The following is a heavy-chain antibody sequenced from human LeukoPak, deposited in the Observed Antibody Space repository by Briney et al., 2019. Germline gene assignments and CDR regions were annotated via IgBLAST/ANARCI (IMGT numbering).Heavy chain of an antibody. CDR1: GYTFTSYY. Sequence: VASVKVSCKASGYTFTSYYMHWVRQASGQGLEWMGIINPSGGSTSYAQKFQGRVTMTRDTSTSTVYMELSSLRSEDTAVYYCARGGLATVTTLGYDYWGQGTLVTVSS. D-gene: IGHD4-17*01. J-gene: IGHJ4*02. CDR3: ARGGLATVTTLGYDY. V-gene: IGHV1-46*01. CDR2: INPSGGST.